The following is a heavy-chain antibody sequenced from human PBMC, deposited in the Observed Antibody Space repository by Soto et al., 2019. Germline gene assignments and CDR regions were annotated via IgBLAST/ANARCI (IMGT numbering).Heavy chain of an antibody. V-gene: IGHV3-72*01. J-gene: IGHJ3*02. CDR3: ARDVLVGATRGAFDI. CDR2: TRNKANSYTT. CDR1: GFTFSDHY. D-gene: IGHD1-26*01. Sequence: EVQLVESGGGLVQPGGSLRLSCAASGFTFSDHYMDWVRQAPGKGLEWVGRTRNKANSYTTEYAASVKGRFTISRDDSKNSLYLQMNSLKTGDTAVYYCARDVLVGATRGAFDIWGQGTMVTVSS.